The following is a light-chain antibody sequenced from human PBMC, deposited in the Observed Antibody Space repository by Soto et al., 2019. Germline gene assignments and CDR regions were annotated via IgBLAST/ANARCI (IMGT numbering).Light chain of an antibody. Sequence: DIVLTQSPGTLSLSPGQSASLSCRASQSVSSSYLAWYQQKPGQAPRLLIYGASSRATGIPDRFSGSGSGKDFTLTISRLEPEDFAVYYCQQYGSSESFGQGTKVDIK. CDR3: QQYGSSES. V-gene: IGKV3-20*01. CDR2: GAS. CDR1: QSVSSSY. J-gene: IGKJ1*01.